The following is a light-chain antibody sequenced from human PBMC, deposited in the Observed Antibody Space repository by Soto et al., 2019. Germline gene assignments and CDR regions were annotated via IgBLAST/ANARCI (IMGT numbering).Light chain of an antibody. J-gene: IGLJ2*01. V-gene: IGLV2-14*01. CDR3: SSYTSSSVV. Sequence: QSALTQPASVSGSPGQSITISCTGTSSDVGTYNFVSWYQQHADKAPKLVIYEVSNRPSGISSRFSGSKSGNTASLTISGLQAEDEADYYCSSYTSSSVVFGGGTKLTVL. CDR1: SSDVGTYNF. CDR2: EVS.